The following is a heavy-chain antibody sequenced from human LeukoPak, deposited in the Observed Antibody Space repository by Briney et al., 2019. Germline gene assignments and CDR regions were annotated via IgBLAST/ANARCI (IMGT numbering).Heavy chain of an antibody. Sequence: SETLYLTCTVSGGSISSSSYYWGWIRQPPGKGLEWIGYIYYSGSTNYNPSLKSRVTISVDTSKNQFSLKLSSVTAADTAVYYCARHNVVYYGSGAHFDYWGQGTLVTVSS. D-gene: IGHD3-10*01. J-gene: IGHJ4*02. CDR1: GGSISSSSYY. V-gene: IGHV4-61*05. CDR2: IYYSGST. CDR3: ARHNVVYYGSGAHFDY.